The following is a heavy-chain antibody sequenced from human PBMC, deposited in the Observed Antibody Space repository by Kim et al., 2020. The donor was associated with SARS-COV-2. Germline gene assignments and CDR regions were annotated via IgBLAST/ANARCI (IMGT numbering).Heavy chain of an antibody. CDR3: ARGVWFGELGEYYFDY. J-gene: IGHJ4*02. D-gene: IGHD3-10*01. Sequence: VKGRFTISRENAKNSLYLQMNSLRAGDTAVYYCARGVWFGELGEYYFDYWGQGTLVTVSS. V-gene: IGHV3-13*01.